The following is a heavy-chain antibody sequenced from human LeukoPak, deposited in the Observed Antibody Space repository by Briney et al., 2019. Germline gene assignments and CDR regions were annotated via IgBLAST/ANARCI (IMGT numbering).Heavy chain of an antibody. CDR2: IYPGDSDT. CDR1: GYSFSSHW. Sequence: HGESLKISCKGSGYSFSSHWIVWVRQMPGKGLEWMGIIYPGDSDTKYSPSFQGQVTISADKSISTAYLQWSSLKASDTAMYYCARPQQLTAFDYWGQGTLVTVSS. CDR3: ARPQQLTAFDY. V-gene: IGHV5-51*01. D-gene: IGHD6-13*01. J-gene: IGHJ4*02.